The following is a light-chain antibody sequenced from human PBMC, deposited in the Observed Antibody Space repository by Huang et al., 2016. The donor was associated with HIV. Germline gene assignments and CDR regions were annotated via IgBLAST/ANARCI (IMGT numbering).Light chain of an antibody. V-gene: IGKV2-30*01. CDR2: RVS. CDR3: MQVSHWPVT. Sequence: DVVLTQSPVSLPVTLGQAASISCRSSQSLVDSDGNTYLNWFHQRAGQSPRRLIYRVSSRECGVPDRFSGSGSGTDFTLKSSRVEAEDVGAYYCMQVSHWPVTFGGGTKLEIK. CDR1: QSLVDSDGNTY. J-gene: IGKJ4*01.